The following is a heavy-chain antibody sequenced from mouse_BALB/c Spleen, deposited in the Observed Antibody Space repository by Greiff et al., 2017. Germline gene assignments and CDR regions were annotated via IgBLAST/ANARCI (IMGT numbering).Heavy chain of an antibody. CDR1: GFTFSSYA. CDR3: ARGVYYGNYVRAMDY. Sequence: EVQGVESGGGLVKPGGSLKLSCAASGFTFSSYAMSWVRQTPEKRLEWVASISSGGSTYYPDSVKGRFTIARDNARNIPYLQMSSLRSEDTAMYYCARGVYYGNYVRAMDYWGQGTSVTVSS. CDR2: ISSGGST. V-gene: IGHV5-6-5*01. D-gene: IGHD2-1*01. J-gene: IGHJ4*01.